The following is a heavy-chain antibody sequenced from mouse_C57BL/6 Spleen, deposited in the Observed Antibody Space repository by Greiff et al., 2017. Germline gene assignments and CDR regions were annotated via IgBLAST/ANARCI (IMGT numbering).Heavy chain of an antibody. J-gene: IGHJ4*01. CDR3: ERGDSLYTYYAMDY. Sequence: VQLQQPGAELVKPGSSVKLSCKASGYTFTSYWMHWVKQRPGRGLEWIGRLDPTRGGPKYNEQFKSKATLTVDKPSSTAYMQLSSLTSENSAVYYCERGDSLYTYYAMDYWGQGTSVTVSS. CDR2: LDPTRGGP. V-gene: IGHV1-72*01. CDR1: GYTFTSYW. D-gene: IGHD3-2*01.